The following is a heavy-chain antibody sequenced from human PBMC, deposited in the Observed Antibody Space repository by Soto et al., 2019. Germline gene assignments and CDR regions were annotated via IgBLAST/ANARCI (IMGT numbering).Heavy chain of an antibody. CDR3: AKEGVRDSSISLYFFDQ. CDR1: GFPFINYA. J-gene: IGHJ4*02. CDR2: ISGSGGRT. V-gene: IGHV3-23*01. Sequence: EVQLLDSGGGSEQPGGSLRLSCAASGFPFINYAMHWVRQAPGKGLEWVSAISGSGGRTYYGDSVKGRFTISRDNSKDTLYLHMNRLTAEDTAVYFCAKEGVRDSSISLYFFDQWGQGTLVTVSS. D-gene: IGHD3-10*01.